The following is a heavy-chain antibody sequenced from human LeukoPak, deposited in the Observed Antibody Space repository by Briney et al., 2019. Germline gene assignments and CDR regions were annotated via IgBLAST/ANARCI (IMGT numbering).Heavy chain of an antibody. Sequence: GGSLRLSCAASGFTVRSNYMSWGRQAPGEGLEGVSVIETGGKPNYADSVKGRFAISRDNSKNTLYLQMNSLRAEDKGVYYCARGVANYYDNSGYQNWGQGTVVTVSS. D-gene: IGHD3-22*01. CDR2: IETGGKP. V-gene: IGHV3-53*01. J-gene: IGHJ4*02. CDR1: GFTVRSNY. CDR3: ARGVANYYDNSGYQN.